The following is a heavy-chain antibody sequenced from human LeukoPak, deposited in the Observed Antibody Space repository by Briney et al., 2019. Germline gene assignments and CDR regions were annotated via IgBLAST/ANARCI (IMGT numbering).Heavy chain of an antibody. D-gene: IGHD1-1*01. CDR2: IYPGDSDT. V-gene: IGHV5-51*01. J-gene: IGHJ4*02. CDR3: ARYTDHYYFDY. Sequence: GASVKISCKGSGYSFTSYWIGWVRQMPGKGLGWMGIIYPGDSDTRYSPSFQGQVTISADKSISTAYLQWSSLNTSDTAIYYCARYTDHYYFDYWGQGTLVTVSS. CDR1: GYSFTSYW.